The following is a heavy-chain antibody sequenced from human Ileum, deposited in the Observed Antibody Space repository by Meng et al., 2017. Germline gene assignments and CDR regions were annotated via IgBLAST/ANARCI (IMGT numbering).Heavy chain of an antibody. CDR3: VHRLVAAQHWFDP. Sequence: QIILKESGPTLVEPTETLTLTCTFSGFSLNTVGVGVGWIRQPPGKALEWLALIYWDDEYRYSPSLRSRLTITKDTSRNQVVLRMTNVAPVDAGTYYCVHRLVAAQHWFDPWGQGTLVTVSS. J-gene: IGHJ5*02. V-gene: IGHV2-5*02. CDR2: IYWDDEY. CDR1: GFSLNTVGVG. D-gene: IGHD6-6*01.